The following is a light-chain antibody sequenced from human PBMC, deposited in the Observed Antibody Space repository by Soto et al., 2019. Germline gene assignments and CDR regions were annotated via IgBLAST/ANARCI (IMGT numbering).Light chain of an antibody. CDR2: DNI. Sequence: QSALTQSPSVSAAPGQKVTISCSGSSSNIGSNYVSWYQQFPDTAPKLLIYDNIKRPSGIPDRFSGSKSGTSATLVITGLQTGDEADYYCGTWDGSRNWVFGGGTKLTVL. CDR3: GTWDGSRNWV. J-gene: IGLJ3*02. V-gene: IGLV1-51*01. CDR1: SSNIGSNY.